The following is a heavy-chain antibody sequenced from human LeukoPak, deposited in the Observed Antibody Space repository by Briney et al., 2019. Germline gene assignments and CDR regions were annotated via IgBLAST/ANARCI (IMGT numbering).Heavy chain of an antibody. D-gene: IGHD3-16*02. CDR1: GFTFGTFW. CDR3: AGSDTIGYTPREWDYWYFDL. V-gene: IGHV3-7*01. CDR2: IKQGGSEK. J-gene: IGHJ2*01. Sequence: GGSLRLSCEASGFTFGTFWMSWVRQAPGKGLEWVANIKQGGSEKNYVDSVKGRFTIARDDAKNSLYLQMNSLRAEDTAVYYCAGSDTIGYTPREWDYWYFDLWGRGTLVTVSS.